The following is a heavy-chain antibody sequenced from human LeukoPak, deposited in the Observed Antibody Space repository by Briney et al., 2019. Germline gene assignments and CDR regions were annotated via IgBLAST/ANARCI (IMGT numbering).Heavy chain of an antibody. V-gene: IGHV3-23*01. CDR2: INGRGVST. CDR3: ASVGYSGYDFDY. D-gene: IGHD5-12*01. Sequence: GGSLRLSCAASGFTFSTYAVSWVRQAPGKGLEWVSCINGRGVSTYYADSVKGRFTISRHNSKNTLYLQMNSLRAEDTAVYYCASVGYSGYDFDYWGQGTLVTVSS. J-gene: IGHJ4*02. CDR1: GFTFSTYA.